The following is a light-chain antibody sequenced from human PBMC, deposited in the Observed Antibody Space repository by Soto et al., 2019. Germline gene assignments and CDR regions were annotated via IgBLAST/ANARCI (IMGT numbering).Light chain of an antibody. CDR2: PIS. Sequence: IQMTQSPSSLSASVGDRVTITCRASQRIGTYLNWYQQRPGRAPKLLISPISTLQRGVPSRFSGSGSGTDFTLNITGLQPEDFAAYYCQQCYSTPYTFGQGTKLEIK. CDR3: QQCYSTPYT. V-gene: IGKV1-39*01. J-gene: IGKJ2*01. CDR1: QRIGTY.